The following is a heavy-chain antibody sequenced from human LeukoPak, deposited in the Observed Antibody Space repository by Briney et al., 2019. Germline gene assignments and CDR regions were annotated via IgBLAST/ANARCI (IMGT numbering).Heavy chain of an antibody. D-gene: IGHD2-2*01. CDR2: TYYRSKWYN. Sequence: SQTLSLTCAISGDSVSSNSAAWNWIRQSPSRGLEWLGRTYYRSKWYNDYAVSVKSRITINPDTSKNQFSLQLNSVTPEDTAVYYCARGRPPVVVVPAACFDYWGQGTLVTVSS. V-gene: IGHV6-1*01. J-gene: IGHJ4*02. CDR1: GDSVSSNSAA. CDR3: ARGRPPVVVVPAACFDY.